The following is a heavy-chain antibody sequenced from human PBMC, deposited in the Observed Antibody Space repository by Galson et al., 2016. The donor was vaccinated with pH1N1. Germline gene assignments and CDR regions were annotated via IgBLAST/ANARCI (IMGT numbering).Heavy chain of an antibody. V-gene: IGHV3-23*01. Sequence: SVTGRFTISRDNYKNTLYLQMNSLRAEDTAVYYCSKGGRVGVQGYYYALDAWGQGTTVTVSS. D-gene: IGHD2-2*01. J-gene: IGHJ6*02. CDR3: SKGGRVGVQGYYYALDA.